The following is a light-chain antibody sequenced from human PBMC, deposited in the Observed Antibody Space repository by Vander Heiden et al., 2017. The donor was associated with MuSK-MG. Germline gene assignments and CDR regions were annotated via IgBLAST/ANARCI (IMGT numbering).Light chain of an antibody. CDR1: SSDVAAYNF. V-gene: IGLV2-11*01. CDR2: DVN. CDR3: CSYAGSYTYV. J-gene: IGLJ1*01. Sequence: SALTQPRSVSGSPGQSVTISCTGTSSDVAAYNFVSWYQQHPGNAPKLIIYDVNNRPSGVPDRFSGSKSANTASLTISGRQAEDEADYYCCSYAGSYTYVFGTGTKFTVL.